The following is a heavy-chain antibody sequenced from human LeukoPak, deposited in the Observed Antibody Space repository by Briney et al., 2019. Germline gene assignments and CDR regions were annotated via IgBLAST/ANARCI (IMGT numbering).Heavy chain of an antibody. CDR2: ISGSGGST. CDR3: AKFFYCSSTSCYGVYFDY. CDR1: GFTFSSYA. J-gene: IGHJ4*02. Sequence: GGSLRLSCAASGFTFSSYAMSWVRQAPGKGLEWVSAISGSGGSTYYADSLKGRFTISRDNSKNTLYLQMNSLRAEDTAVYYCAKFFYCSSTSCYGVYFDYWGQGTLVTVSS. V-gene: IGHV3-23*01. D-gene: IGHD2-2*01.